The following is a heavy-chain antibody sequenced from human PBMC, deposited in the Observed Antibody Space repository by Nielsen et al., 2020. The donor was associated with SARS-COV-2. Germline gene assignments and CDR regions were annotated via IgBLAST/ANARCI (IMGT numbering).Heavy chain of an antibody. CDR3: AKVGTVSSPNDY. CDR2: ISYDGSNK. V-gene: IGHV3-30*04. D-gene: IGHD1/OR15-1a*01. Sequence: GESLKISCAASGFSFSTYAIHWVRQAPGKGLEWVAVISYDGSNKYYADSVKGRFTISRDNSKNTLYLQMNSLRAEDTAVYYCAKVGTVSSPNDYWGQGTLVTVSS. CDR1: GFSFSTYA. J-gene: IGHJ4*02.